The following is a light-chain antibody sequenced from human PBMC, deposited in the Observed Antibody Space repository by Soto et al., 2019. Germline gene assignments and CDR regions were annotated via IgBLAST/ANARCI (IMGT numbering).Light chain of an antibody. CDR1: QSVSVH. J-gene: IGKJ1*01. CDR2: DAS. V-gene: IGKV3-11*01. Sequence: ELVWTQSPGTLSLSPGERATLSCRASQSVSVHLAWYQQKPGQAPRLLIYDASNRATGIPARFSGSGSGTDFTLTISSLEPEDFAVYHCVQRTTWPWTCGQENNVEI. CDR3: VQRTTWPWT.